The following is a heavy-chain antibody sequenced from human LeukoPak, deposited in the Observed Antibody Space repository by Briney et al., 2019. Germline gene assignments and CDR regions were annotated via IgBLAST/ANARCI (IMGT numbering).Heavy chain of an antibody. Sequence: PGGSLRLSCAASGFTFSSYSMNWVRQAPGKGLEWVSSISSSSSYIYYADSVKGRFTISRDNAKNSLYLQMNSLRAEDTAVYYCAREYSGYGGGFDYWGQGTLVTVSS. V-gene: IGHV3-21*01. J-gene: IGHJ4*02. CDR1: GFTFSSYS. CDR3: AREYSGYGGGFDY. CDR2: ISSSSSYI. D-gene: IGHD5-12*01.